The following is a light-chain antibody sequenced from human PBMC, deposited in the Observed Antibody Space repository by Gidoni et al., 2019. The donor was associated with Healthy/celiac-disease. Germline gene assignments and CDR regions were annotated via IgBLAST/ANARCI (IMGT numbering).Light chain of an antibody. CDR1: SSDVGGYNY. CDR2: EVS. CDR3: SSDAGSNTYV. Sequence: QSALTQPPSASGSPGQPVTISCTGTSSDVGGYNYVSWYQQHPGKAPKLMVYEVSKRPAGVPERFAGSKSGNTAPLTVSGLQAEDEADYYCSSDAGSNTYVFGTGTKVTVL. V-gene: IGLV2-8*01. J-gene: IGLJ1*01.